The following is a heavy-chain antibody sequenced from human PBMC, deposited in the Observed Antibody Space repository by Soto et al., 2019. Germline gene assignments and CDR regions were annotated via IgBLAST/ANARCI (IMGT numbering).Heavy chain of an antibody. V-gene: IGHV3-7*03. J-gene: IGHJ3*02. CDR3: ERETWRRAFDI. CDR2: IKQDGSEK. Sequence: PGGSLRLSCAASGSTFSNYWMSWVRQAPGKGLEWVANIKQDGSEKHYVDSVKGRFTISRDNAKNSLYLQMNSLRAEDTAVYYCERETWRRAFDIWGQGTMVTVSS. CDR1: GSTFSNYW.